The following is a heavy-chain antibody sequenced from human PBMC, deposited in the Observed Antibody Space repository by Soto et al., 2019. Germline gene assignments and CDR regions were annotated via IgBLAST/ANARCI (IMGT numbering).Heavy chain of an antibody. Sequence: QVQLPQWGAGLLKPSETLSLTCAVSGEPFTDHFCTWIRQAPGKGLEWIGEINHGGRTYFNPSLTSRVTLSADTSKNQFSLQLVSLTAADTGVYYCARGRVTNYYYYGADVWGQGTTVTVSS. CDR3: ARGRVTNYYYYGADV. CDR1: GEPFTDHF. J-gene: IGHJ6*02. D-gene: IGHD2-8*01. CDR2: INHGGRT. V-gene: IGHV4-34*02.